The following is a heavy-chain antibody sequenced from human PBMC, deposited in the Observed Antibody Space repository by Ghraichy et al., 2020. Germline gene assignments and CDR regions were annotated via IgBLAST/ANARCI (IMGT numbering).Heavy chain of an antibody. CDR1: GFTFSSYA. CDR3: ASDIVVVVAAIKGNFDY. Sequence: GESLNISCAASGFTFSSYAMSWVRQAPGKGLEWVSAISGSGGSTYYADSVKGRFTISRDNSKNTLYLQMNSLRAEDTAVYYCASDIVVVVAAIKGNFDYWGQGTLVTVSS. D-gene: IGHD2-15*01. J-gene: IGHJ4*02. CDR2: ISGSGGST. V-gene: IGHV3-23*01.